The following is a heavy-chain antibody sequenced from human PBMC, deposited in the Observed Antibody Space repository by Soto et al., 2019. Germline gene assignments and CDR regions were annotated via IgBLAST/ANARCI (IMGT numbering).Heavy chain of an antibody. CDR2: ISSSSSYI. V-gene: IGHV3-21*01. CDR1: GVTFSSYS. D-gene: IGHD2-2*01. Sequence: PGGSLRLSCAASGVTFSSYSMKWVRQAPGKGLEWVSSISSSSSYIYYADSVKGRFTISRDNAKNSLYLQMNSLRAEDTAVYYCARDPVPPDYMDVWGKGTTVTVSS. J-gene: IGHJ6*03. CDR3: ARDPVPPDYMDV.